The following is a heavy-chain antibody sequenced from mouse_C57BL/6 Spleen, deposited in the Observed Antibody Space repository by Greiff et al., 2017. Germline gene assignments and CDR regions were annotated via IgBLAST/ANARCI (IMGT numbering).Heavy chain of an antibody. V-gene: IGHV1-69*01. J-gene: IGHJ2*01. Sequence: VQLQQPGAELVMPGASVKLSCKASGYTFTSYWMHWVKQRPGQGLEWIGEIDPSDSYTNYNQKFKGKSTLTVDKSSSTAYMHLSSLTSEDSAVYYCARTLPYYFDYWGQGTTLTVSS. CDR1: GYTFTSYW. CDR3: ARTLPYYFDY. CDR2: IDPSDSYT. D-gene: IGHD2-10*01.